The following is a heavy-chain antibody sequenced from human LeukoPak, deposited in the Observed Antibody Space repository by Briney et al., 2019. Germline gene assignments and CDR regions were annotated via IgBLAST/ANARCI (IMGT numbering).Heavy chain of an antibody. CDR1: GFTFSSYG. CDR3: AREGPRGNSQFDY. V-gene: IGHV3-33*01. J-gene: IGHJ4*02. D-gene: IGHD2/OR15-2a*01. Sequence: GGSLRLSCAASGFTFSSYGMHWVRQAPGKGLEWVALIWYNGSNKYYADSVKGRLTISRDNSKNTLYLQMNSLRAEDTAVYYCAREGPRGNSQFDYWGQGTLVTVSS. CDR2: IWYNGSNK.